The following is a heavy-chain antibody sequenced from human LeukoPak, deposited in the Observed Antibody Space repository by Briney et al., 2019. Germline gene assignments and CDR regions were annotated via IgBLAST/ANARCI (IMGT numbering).Heavy chain of an antibody. J-gene: IGHJ3*02. CDR3: ASPHYDFWSGYYTAAFDI. V-gene: IGHV1-69*13. Sequence: GASVKVSCKASGGTFSSYAISWVRQAPGQGLEWMGGIIPIFGTANYAQKFQGRVTITADESTSTAYMELSSLRSEDTAVYYCASPHYDFWSGYYTAAFDIWGQGTMVTVSS. CDR2: IIPIFGTA. CDR1: GGTFSSYA. D-gene: IGHD3-3*01.